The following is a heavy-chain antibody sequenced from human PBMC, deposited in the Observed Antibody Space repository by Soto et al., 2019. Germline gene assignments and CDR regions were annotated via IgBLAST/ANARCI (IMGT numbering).Heavy chain of an antibody. CDR3: ARDLGAFGGAFDY. J-gene: IGHJ4*02. V-gene: IGHV4-31*03. D-gene: IGHD3-16*01. Sequence: QVQLQESGPGLVKPSQTLSLTCTVSGVSISRGGYYWSWIRQHPGKCLEWIGYIYYSGSTYYNPSRKSRVTISVDTSKNQFSLKLSSVTAADTAVYYCARDLGAFGGAFDYWGQGTLFTVSS. CDR1: GVSISRGGYY. CDR2: IYYSGST.